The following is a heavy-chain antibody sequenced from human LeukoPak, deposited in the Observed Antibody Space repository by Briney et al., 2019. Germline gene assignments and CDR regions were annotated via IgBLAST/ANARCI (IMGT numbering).Heavy chain of an antibody. D-gene: IGHD6-19*01. CDR1: GFTFSSYD. V-gene: IGHV3-13*01. J-gene: IGHJ5*02. CDR3: ARAVAGIIDP. CDR2: IVTAGDT. Sequence: GGSLRLSCAASGFTFSSYDMHWVRQAPGKGLEWVSAIVTAGDTYYPGSVKGRFTISRENAKSSLYLQMNSLRAGDTAVYYCARAVAGIIDPWGQGTLVTVAS.